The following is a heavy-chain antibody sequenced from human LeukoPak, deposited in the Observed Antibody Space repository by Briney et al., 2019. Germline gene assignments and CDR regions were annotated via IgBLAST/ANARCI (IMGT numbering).Heavy chain of an antibody. CDR3: ARETQRDGSFDS. Sequence: KPSETLSLTCTVSGGSISSYYWNWIRQPPGKGLEWIGYIYYSGSTSYNPSLKSRVTMSVDTPQNHFSLNLSSVTAADTAVYFCARETQRDGSFDSWGQGSRVTVSS. J-gene: IGHJ4*02. V-gene: IGHV4-59*12. D-gene: IGHD5-24*01. CDR2: IYYSGST. CDR1: GGSISSYY.